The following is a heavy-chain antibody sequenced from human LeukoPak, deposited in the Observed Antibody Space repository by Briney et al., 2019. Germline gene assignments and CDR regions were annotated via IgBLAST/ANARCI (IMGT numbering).Heavy chain of an antibody. CDR2: INPNSGGT. CDR1: GYTFTGYY. Sequence: GASVKVSCKASGYTFTGYYIHWVRQAPGRGLEWMGRINPNSGGTNYAQKFQGRVTMTRDTSISTAYMELSRLRSDDTAVYYCARGYGGNSDWFDPWGQGTLVTVSS. J-gene: IGHJ5*02. D-gene: IGHD4-23*01. V-gene: IGHV1-2*06. CDR3: ARGYGGNSDWFDP.